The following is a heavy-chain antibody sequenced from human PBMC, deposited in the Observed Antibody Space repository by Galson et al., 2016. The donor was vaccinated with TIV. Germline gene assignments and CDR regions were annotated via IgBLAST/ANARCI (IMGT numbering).Heavy chain of an antibody. CDR1: GYSFTRYY. J-gene: IGHJ4*02. CDR2: IGPSSGGT. V-gene: IGHV1-46*03. CDR3: IRDLGRLRDY. Sequence: SVKVSCKASGYSFTRYYFHWVRQAPGQGLEWMGVIGPSSGGTTYAQRFQGRITVTTDTSTSTVYMDLSSLKSEDTAVYYCIRDLGRLRDYWGQGTLVTVS. D-gene: IGHD1-26*01.